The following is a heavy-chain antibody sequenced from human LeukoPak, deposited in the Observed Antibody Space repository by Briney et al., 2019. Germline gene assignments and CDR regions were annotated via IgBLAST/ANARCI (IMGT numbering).Heavy chain of an antibody. J-gene: IGHJ4*02. D-gene: IGHD4-23*01. CDR1: GFTFSSYV. Sequence: PGGSLRLSCAASGFTFSSYVMHWVRQAPGKGLEWVANIKQDGSEKYYVDSVKGRFTISRDNAQNSLCLQMNSLRGEDTAVYYCARVPHYGGNSFDYWGQGTLVTVSS. CDR2: IKQDGSEK. CDR3: ARVPHYGGNSFDY. V-gene: IGHV3-7*01.